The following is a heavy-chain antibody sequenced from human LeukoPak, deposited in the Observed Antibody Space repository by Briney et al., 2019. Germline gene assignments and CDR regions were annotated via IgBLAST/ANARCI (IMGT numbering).Heavy chain of an antibody. Sequence: ASVKVSCKASGYTFTSYGISWVRQAPGQGLEWMGWISAYNGNTNYAQKLQGRVTMTTDTSTSTTYMELRSLRSDDTAVYYCARERYYYDSSGYYYYDYWGQGTLVTVSS. CDR1: GYTFTSYG. V-gene: IGHV1-18*01. CDR3: ARERYYYDSSGYYYYDY. D-gene: IGHD3-22*01. J-gene: IGHJ4*02. CDR2: ISAYNGNT.